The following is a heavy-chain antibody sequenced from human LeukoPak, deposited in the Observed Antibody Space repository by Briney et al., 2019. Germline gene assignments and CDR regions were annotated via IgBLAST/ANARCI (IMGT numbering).Heavy chain of an antibody. V-gene: IGHV3-23*01. CDR2: ITGSGGST. D-gene: IGHD3-3*01. CDR1: GFTFSSYA. J-gene: IGHJ4*02. CDR3: ARDERLLSFLK. Sequence: GGSLRLSCAASGFTFSSYAMSWVRQSPGKGLEWVSGITGSGGSTYYADSVKGRFTISRDNSKNTLYLQMNSLRAEDTAIYYCARDERLLSFLKWGQGTLVTVSS.